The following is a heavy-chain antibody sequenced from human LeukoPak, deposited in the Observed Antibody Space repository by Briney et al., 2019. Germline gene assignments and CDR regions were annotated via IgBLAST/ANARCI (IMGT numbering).Heavy chain of an antibody. CDR3: ARGPPLRWELSDFDY. V-gene: IGHV1-18*01. Sequence: GASVKVSCEASGYTFTTDGINWVRQAPGQGREGMGWISAYNGNTNYAQKLQGRVTMTTDTSTRTAYMELRSLRSDDTAVYYCARGPPLRWELSDFDYWGQGTLVTVSS. CDR1: GYTFTTDG. J-gene: IGHJ4*02. D-gene: IGHD1-26*01. CDR2: ISAYNGNT.